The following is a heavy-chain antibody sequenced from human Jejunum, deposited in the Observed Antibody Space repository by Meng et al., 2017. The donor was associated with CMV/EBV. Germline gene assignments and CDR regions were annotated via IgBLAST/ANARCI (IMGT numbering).Heavy chain of an antibody. J-gene: IGHJ4*02. CDR2: INPHSGGT. D-gene: IGHD6-19*01. V-gene: IGHV1-2*02. Sequence: ASGYSFTDYNVHWVRQAPGQGLEWMRYINPHSGGTNYAQQFQGRVTMTRDTSISAAYMELSSLRYDDTAVYFCAREQWLVYYFDYWGQGTLVTVSS. CDR3: AREQWLVYYFDY. CDR1: GYSFTDYN.